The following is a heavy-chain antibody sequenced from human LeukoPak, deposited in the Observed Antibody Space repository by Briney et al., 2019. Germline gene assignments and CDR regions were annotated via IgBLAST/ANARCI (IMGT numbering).Heavy chain of an antibody. V-gene: IGHV4-39*07. D-gene: IGHD6-19*01. CDR3: ARRLPSIAVAGSYGMDV. CDR1: GGSISSSSYY. CDR2: IYYSGST. Sequence: PSETPSLTCTVSGGSISSSSYYWGWIRQPPGKGLEWIGSIYYSGSTYYNPSLKSRVTISEDMSKNQFSLKLSSVTAADTAVYYCARRLPSIAVAGSYGMDVWGQGTTVTVSS. J-gene: IGHJ6*02.